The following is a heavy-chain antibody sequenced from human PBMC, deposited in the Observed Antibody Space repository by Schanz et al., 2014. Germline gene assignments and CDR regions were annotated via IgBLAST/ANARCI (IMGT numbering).Heavy chain of an antibody. J-gene: IGHJ4*02. Sequence: QVQLVESGGGVVQPGGSLRLSCTASGFTFSDYGMHWVRQAPGKGLEWVAYIRHDESREVFADSVKGRFTIYRDNSKSTQYLQMNGLRSEDTGVYYCARPRVAASYSSTYYCDYWGQGAPVTVSS. CDR2: IRHDESRE. V-gene: IGHV3-30*02. CDR3: ARPRVAASYSSTYYCDY. D-gene: IGHD1-26*01. CDR1: GFTFSDYG.